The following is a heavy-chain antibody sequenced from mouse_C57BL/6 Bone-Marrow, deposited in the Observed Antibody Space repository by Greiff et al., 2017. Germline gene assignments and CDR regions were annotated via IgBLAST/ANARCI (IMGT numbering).Heavy chain of an antibody. J-gene: IGHJ4*01. Sequence: QVQLQQPGTELVKPGASVKLSCKASGYTFTSYWMHWVKQRPGQGLEWIGYINPSNGGTNYNETFKSKATLTVDKSSSTAYMQLNSLTSEDSAVYYCARADYWGQGTSVTVSS. V-gene: IGHV1-53*01. CDR2: INPSNGGT. CDR3: ARADY. CDR1: GYTFTSYW.